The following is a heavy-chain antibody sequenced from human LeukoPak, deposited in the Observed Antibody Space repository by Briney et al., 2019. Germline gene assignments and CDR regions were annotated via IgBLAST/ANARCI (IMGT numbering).Heavy chain of an antibody. D-gene: IGHD2-21*01. Sequence: SVKVSCKASGGTFSSYAISWVRQAPGQGLEWMGRIIPILGIANYAQKFQGRVTITADKSTSTAYMELSSLRSEDTAVYYCGRENPNGGGYSCSDPWGKGTLVTVPS. CDR2: IIPILGIA. V-gene: IGHV1-69*04. CDR1: GGTFSSYA. CDR3: GRENPNGGGYSCSDP. J-gene: IGHJ5*02.